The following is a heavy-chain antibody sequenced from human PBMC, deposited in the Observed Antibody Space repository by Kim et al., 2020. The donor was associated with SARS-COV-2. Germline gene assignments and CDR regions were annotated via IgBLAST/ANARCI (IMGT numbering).Heavy chain of an antibody. CDR1: GDSISSTNYY. V-gene: IGHV4-39*01. D-gene: IGHD2-15*01. CDR2: SYYTGST. Sequence: SETLSLTCTVSGDSISSTNYYWGWIRQPPGKGLKWIGNSYYTGSTYYNPSLKSRVTLSVDSSKNQFSLKLMSVTAADTSVYFCARLGPRCANPSFDFWGLGTLVTVSA. J-gene: IGHJ4*02. CDR3: ARLGPRCANPSFDF.